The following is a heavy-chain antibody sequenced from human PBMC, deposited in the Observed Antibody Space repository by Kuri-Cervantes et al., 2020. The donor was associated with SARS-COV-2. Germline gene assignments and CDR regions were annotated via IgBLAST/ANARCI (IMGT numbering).Heavy chain of an antibody. V-gene: IGHV3-30*18. CDR2: ISYDGTNK. J-gene: IGHJ4*02. CDR1: GFTFSTYG. D-gene: IGHD2-15*01. Sequence: GESLKISCAASGFTFSTYGMHWVRQAPGKGLEWVAVISYDGTNKYYADSVKGRFTISRDNPKNTLYLQMNSLRADDTALCYCAKETTIVVVVAVAHWGQGTLVTVSS. CDR3: AKETTIVVVVAVAH.